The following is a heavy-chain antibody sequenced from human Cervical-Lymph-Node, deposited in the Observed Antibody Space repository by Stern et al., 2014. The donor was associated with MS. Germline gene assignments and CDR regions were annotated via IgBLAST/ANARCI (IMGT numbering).Heavy chain of an antibody. Sequence: EEQLVESGAEVKKPGASLKISCKLSGYSFTIYYIAWVRQMPGKGLDRLGVTYPCNSDTTSIPSFQGKFPISADKSITTAYLQWSSLRASDTAMYYCARHVQGFDYWGQGTLFTVSS. CDR1: GYSFTIYY. CDR2: TYPCNSDT. V-gene: IGHV5-51*01. J-gene: IGHJ4*02. CDR3: ARHVQGFDY.